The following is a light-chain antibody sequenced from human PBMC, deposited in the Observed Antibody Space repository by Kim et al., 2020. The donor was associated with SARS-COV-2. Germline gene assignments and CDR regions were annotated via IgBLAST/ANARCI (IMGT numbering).Light chain of an antibody. CDR3: QEYKSNSWT. Sequence: GDRVTITCRASQSINIWLAWYQQKPVKAPNLLIYDASNLESGVPSRFSGSGSGTEFTLTISSLQPDDFATYYCQEYKSNSWTFGQGTKVEIK. J-gene: IGKJ1*01. V-gene: IGKV1-5*01. CDR1: QSINIW. CDR2: DAS.